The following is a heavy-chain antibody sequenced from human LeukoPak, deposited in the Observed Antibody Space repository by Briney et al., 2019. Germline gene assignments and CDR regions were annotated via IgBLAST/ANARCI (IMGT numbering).Heavy chain of an antibody. V-gene: IGHV4-34*01. CDR1: GGSFSGYY. Sequence: SETLSLTCAVYGGSFSGYYWSWIRQPPGKGLEWIGEINHSGSTNYNPSLKSRVTISVDTSKNQFSLKLSSVTAADTAVYYCARPIHPRWSGYPPNGPFDIWGQGTMVTVSS. D-gene: IGHD3-3*01. J-gene: IGHJ3*02. CDR3: ARPIHPRWSGYPPNGPFDI. CDR2: INHSGST.